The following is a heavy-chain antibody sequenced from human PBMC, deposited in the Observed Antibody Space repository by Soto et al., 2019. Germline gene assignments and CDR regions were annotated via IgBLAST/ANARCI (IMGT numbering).Heavy chain of an antibody. V-gene: IGHV2-70*01. CDR2: INWDDDK. J-gene: IGHJ3*01. CDR3: ARRAMRIHDAFDG. Sequence: LVNPPETLTLTCTFSGFSIRTSGMYVSWIRQPPGKALEWLAVINWDDDKYYNTSLKTRLTISKDASKSQVVLTMTNVAPVDTATYYCARRAMRIHDAFDGWGKGTMVTVSS. D-gene: IGHD2-2*01. CDR1: GFSIRTSGMY.